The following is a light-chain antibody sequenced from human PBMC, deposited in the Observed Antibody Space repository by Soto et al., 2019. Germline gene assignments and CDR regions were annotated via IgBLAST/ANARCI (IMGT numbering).Light chain of an antibody. Sequence: ESVLVQSPASRSSFPGDRVTLSCRASQYINTRLAWYQHRPGQAPRLLIYQTSIRAAGIPARFSASGTGTDFTLTISDVEPEDFAVYYCHQRQSWPRTFGQGTKVDIK. CDR3: HQRQSWPRT. V-gene: IGKV3-11*01. CDR2: QTS. J-gene: IGKJ1*01. CDR1: QYINTR.